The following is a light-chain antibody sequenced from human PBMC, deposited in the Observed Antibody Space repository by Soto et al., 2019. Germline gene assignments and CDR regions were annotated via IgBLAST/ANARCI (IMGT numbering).Light chain of an antibody. CDR2: DAS. CDR1: QDISSA. J-gene: IGKJ3*01. V-gene: IGKV1-13*02. CDR3: QQFNSYSLT. Sequence: AIQLTQSPSSLSASVGDRVTITCRASQDISSALAWYKQKPGKAPKLLMYDASNLESGVPARFCGSGSGTDFTLTISSLQPEDFATYYCQQFNSYSLTFGPGTKVDVK.